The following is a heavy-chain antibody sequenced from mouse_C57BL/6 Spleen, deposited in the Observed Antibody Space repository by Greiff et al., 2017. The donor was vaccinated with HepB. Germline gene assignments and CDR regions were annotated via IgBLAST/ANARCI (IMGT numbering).Heavy chain of an antibody. J-gene: IGHJ1*03. CDR2: INPSSGYT. V-gene: IGHV1-4*01. CDR1: GYTFTSYT. D-gene: IGHD1-1*01. CDR3: ARGFITTYFDV. Sequence: QVQLQQSGAELARPGASVKMSCKASGYTFTSYTMHWVKQRPGQGLEWIGYINPSSGYTKYNQKFKDKATLTADKSSSTAYMQLSSLTSEDSAVYYCARGFITTYFDVWGTGTTVTVSS.